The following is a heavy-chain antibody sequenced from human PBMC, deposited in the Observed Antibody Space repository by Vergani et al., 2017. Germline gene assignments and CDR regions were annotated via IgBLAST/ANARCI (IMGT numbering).Heavy chain of an antibody. CDR3: ARGQWGVWELLPGGFDY. CDR1: GYTFTSYD. CDR2: MNPNSGNP. J-gene: IGHJ4*02. V-gene: IGHV1-8*01. D-gene: IGHD1-26*01. Sequence: QVQLVQSGAAVKKPGASVKVSCKSSGYTFTSYDINWVRQATGQGLEWMGWMNPNSGNPGYAQKFQGRVTMTRNTSISTAYMELSSLRSEDTAVDYCARGQWGVWELLPGGFDYWGQGTLVTVSA.